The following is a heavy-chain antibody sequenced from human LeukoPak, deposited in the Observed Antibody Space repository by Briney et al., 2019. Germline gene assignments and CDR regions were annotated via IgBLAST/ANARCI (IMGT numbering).Heavy chain of an antibody. CDR1: GFSISSHW. Sequence: GGSLRLSCVASGFSISSHWMSWVRQAPGKGLEWVASLKEDVSARNLVDSVKGRFTISTDNAKNSLYLQMNSLRVEDTAVYYCARAPTVLVGYCSSSSCQADYWGQGTLVTVSS. V-gene: IGHV3-7*01. J-gene: IGHJ4*02. CDR2: LKEDVSAR. CDR3: ARAPTVLVGYCSSSSCQADY. D-gene: IGHD2-2*01.